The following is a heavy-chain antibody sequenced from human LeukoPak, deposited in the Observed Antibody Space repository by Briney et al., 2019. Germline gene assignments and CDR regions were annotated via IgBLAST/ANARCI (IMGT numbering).Heavy chain of an antibody. V-gene: IGHV3-21*01. CDR3: ARDLGVVQFDY. CDR2: ISSSSYI. D-gene: IGHD3-3*01. CDR1: GFTFSSYS. J-gene: IGHJ4*02. Sequence: PGGSLRLSCAASGFTFSSYSMNWVRQAPGKGLEWVSSISSSSYIYYADSVKGRFTISRDSAKNSLYLQMNSLRAEDTAVYYCARDLGVVQFDYWGQGTLVTVSS.